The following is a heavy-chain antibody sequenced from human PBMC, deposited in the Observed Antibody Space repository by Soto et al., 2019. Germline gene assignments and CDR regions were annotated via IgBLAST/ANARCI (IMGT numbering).Heavy chain of an antibody. V-gene: IGHV3-74*01. Sequence: EVQLVESGGGLVQPGGSLRLSCAASGFTFSSYWMHWVRQAPGKGLVWVSRINTDGRSTSYADSVKGRFTISRDNAKNTLYLQMNTLRAEDTAVYYCARVGVGSYHFDFWGQGTLVTFSA. CDR2: INTDGRST. D-gene: IGHD3-10*01. J-gene: IGHJ4*02. CDR3: ARVGVGSYHFDF. CDR1: GFTFSSYW.